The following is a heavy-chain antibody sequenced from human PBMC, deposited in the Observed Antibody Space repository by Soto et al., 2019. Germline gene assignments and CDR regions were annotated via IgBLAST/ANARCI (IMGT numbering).Heavy chain of an antibody. Sequence: PGGSLRLSCAASGFTFSSYSMNWVRQAPGKGLEWVSYISSSSSTIYYADSVKGRFTISRDNAKNSLYLQMNSLRAEDTAVYYCARAEDSSGWTVYSYYYCTDVLGQGTTVTVSS. J-gene: IGHJ6*02. D-gene: IGHD6-19*01. CDR2: ISSSSSTI. CDR1: GFTFSSYS. V-gene: IGHV3-48*01. CDR3: ARAEDSSGWTVYSYYYCTDV.